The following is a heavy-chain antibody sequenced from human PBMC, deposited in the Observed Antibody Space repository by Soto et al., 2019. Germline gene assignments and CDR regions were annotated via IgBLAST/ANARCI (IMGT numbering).Heavy chain of an antibody. D-gene: IGHD3-10*01. V-gene: IGHV1-2*02. CDR2: INPNSGGT. J-gene: IGHJ4*02. Sequence: ASVKVSCKASGYTFTGYYMHWVRQAPGQGLEWMGWINPNSGGTNYAQKFQGRVTMARDTSISTAYMELSRLRSDDTAVYYCARDRVLLWFGELSDWGQGTLVTVSS. CDR3: ARDRVLLWFGELSD. CDR1: GYTFTGYY.